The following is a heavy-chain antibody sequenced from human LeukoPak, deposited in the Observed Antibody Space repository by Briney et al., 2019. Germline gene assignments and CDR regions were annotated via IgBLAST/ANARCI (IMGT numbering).Heavy chain of an antibody. CDR1: GYTFSNYY. D-gene: IGHD5-24*01. V-gene: IGHV1-46*01. CDR3: ARIRDGYNDAYDI. CDR2: IDPTAGNT. Sequence: ASVKVSCKASGYTFSNYYLHWVRQAPGQGLEWMGLIDPTAGNTYYAQRFQGRVTMTRNTSTSTVYMELSSLRSEDTAVYYCARIRDGYNDAYDIWGQGTMVTVPS. J-gene: IGHJ3*02.